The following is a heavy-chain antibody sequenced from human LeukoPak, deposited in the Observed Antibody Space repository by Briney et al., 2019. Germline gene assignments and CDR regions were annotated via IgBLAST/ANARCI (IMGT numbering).Heavy chain of an antibody. J-gene: IGHJ6*02. Sequence: GGSLRLSCTASGFTFGGYAVSWVRQAPGKGLEWVSAISGSGGSTYYADSVKGRFTISRDNSKNTLYLQMNSLRAEDTAVYYCAKGTVTTSYYYYGMDVWGQGTTVTVSS. V-gene: IGHV3-23*01. CDR2: ISGSGGST. CDR3: AKGTVTTSYYYYGMDV. CDR1: GFTFGGYA. D-gene: IGHD4-17*01.